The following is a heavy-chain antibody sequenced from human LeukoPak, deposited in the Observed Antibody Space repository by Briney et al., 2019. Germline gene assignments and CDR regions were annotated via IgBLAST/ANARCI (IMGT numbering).Heavy chain of an antibody. Sequence: SETLSLTCTVSGGSISYQYWAWIRQPPGKRLEWIGYSYYSGSTTYSPSLKSRVTISVDTSNNLFSLELRSVSAADTAAYYCARGRGDYKSPTWFDSWGQGILVTVSS. V-gene: IGHV4-59*11. CDR2: SYYSGST. CDR3: ARGRGDYKSPTWFDS. J-gene: IGHJ5*01. D-gene: IGHD4-17*01. CDR1: GGSISYQY.